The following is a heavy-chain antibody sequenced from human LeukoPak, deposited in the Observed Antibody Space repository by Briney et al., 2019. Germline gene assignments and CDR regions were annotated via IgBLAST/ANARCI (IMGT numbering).Heavy chain of an antibody. CDR2: IYAGDSDT. D-gene: IGHD6-6*01. CDR1: GYSFASYW. CDR3: ARQNYRISSADY. J-gene: IGHJ4*02. Sequence: GESLKISCEGSGYSFASYWIAWVRQMPGKGLEWMGIIYAGDSDTTYSPSFQGQVTISVDRSISTASLQWSSLKASDTAMYYCARQNYRISSADYWGQGTLVTVSS. V-gene: IGHV5-51*01.